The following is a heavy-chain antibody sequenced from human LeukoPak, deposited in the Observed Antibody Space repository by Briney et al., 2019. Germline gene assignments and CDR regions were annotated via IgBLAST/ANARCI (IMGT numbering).Heavy chain of an antibody. CDR2: IYSAGNT. J-gene: IGHJ4*02. V-gene: IGHV3-53*04. CDR3: ARGGTPGYSSGRIDY. Sequence: SGGSLRLSCVASGFIVGSNYMSWVRQAPGKGLEWVSVIYSAGNTYYADSVKGRFTISRHNSENTLYLHMNSLRVEDTAVYFCARGGTPGYSSGRIDYWGQGTLVTVSS. CDR1: GFIVGSNY. D-gene: IGHD6-19*01.